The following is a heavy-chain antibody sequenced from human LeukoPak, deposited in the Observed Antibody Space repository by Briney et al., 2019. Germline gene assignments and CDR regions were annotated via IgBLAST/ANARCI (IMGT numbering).Heavy chain of an antibody. J-gene: IGHJ6*02. CDR3: AKDVKYCSSTSCSKYYYYYYGMDV. Sequence: PGGSLRLSCAASGFTFSSYGMHWVRQAPGKGLEWVAVISYDGSNKYYADSVKGRFTISRDNSKNTLYPQMNSLRAEDTAVYYCAKDVKYCSSTSCSKYYYYYYGMDVWGQGTTVTVSS. CDR1: GFTFSSYG. CDR2: ISYDGSNK. D-gene: IGHD2-2*01. V-gene: IGHV3-30*18.